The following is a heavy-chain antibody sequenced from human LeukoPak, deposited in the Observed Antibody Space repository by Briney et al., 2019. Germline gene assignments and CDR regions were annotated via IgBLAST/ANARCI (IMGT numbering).Heavy chain of an antibody. J-gene: IGHJ4*02. V-gene: IGHV3-11*06. CDR1: GFTFNDYY. CDR2: ISSSGTYT. D-gene: IGHD6-19*01. CDR3: AALHTGYDSGWDPCY. Sequence: KTGGSLRLSGAASGFTFNDYYMNWIRQAPGKGLEWVSHISSSGTYTNYAESVKDRFTVSRDNAKNSLYLQMNSLRAEDTAVYYCAALHTGYDSGWDPCYWGQGALVTVSS.